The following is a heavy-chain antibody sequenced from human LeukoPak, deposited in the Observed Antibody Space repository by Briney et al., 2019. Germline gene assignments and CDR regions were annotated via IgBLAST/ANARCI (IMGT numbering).Heavy chain of an antibody. CDR2: IYTSGST. CDR3: ARGRLRNYVEGQYYYSYMDV. CDR1: GGSISSGSYY. D-gene: IGHD1-7*01. Sequence: SETLSLTCTVSGGSISSGSYYWSWIRQPAGKGLEWIGRIYTSGSTNYNPSLKSRVTISVDTSKNQFSLKLSSVTAADTAVYYCARGRLRNYVEGQYYYSYMDVRGKGNPVTVSS. V-gene: IGHV4-61*02. J-gene: IGHJ6*03.